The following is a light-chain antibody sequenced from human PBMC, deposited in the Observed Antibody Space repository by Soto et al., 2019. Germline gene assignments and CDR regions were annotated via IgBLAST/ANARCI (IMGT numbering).Light chain of an antibody. CDR2: GTS. Sequence: EIVLTQSPGTLSLSPGERATLSCRASQNINSRYLAWYQQKPGQAPRLLIYGTSTRATGIPARFSGSGSGTEFTLTISSLQSEDSAIYYCQQYNSWPRTFGQGTKVEIK. V-gene: IGKV3-15*01. CDR1: QNINSRY. CDR3: QQYNSWPRT. J-gene: IGKJ1*01.